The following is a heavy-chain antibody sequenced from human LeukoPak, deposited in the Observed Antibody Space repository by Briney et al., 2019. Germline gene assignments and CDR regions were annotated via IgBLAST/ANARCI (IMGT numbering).Heavy chain of an antibody. CDR1: GYTFTGYY. CDR3: ARGPPTIFGVVIMHYYYGMDV. D-gene: IGHD3-3*01. J-gene: IGHJ6*02. CDR2: INPNSGGT. Sequence: ASVKVSCKASGYTFTGYYMHWVRQAPGQGLEWMGWINPNSGGTNYAQKFQGRVTMTRDTSISTAYMELSRLRSDDTAVYYCARGPPTIFGVVIMHYYYGMDVWGQGTTVTVSS. V-gene: IGHV1-2*02.